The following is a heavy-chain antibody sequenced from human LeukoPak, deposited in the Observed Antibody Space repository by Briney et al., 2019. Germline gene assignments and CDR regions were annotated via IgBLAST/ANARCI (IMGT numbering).Heavy chain of an antibody. V-gene: IGHV3-23*01. J-gene: IGHJ4*02. Sequence: GGSLRLSCAASGFSFGSYAVGWTRQAPGQGLEWVSAISGSGSHANYAESVKGRFTISRDNSKNTLYLQMHSLIAADTAVYYCGSGPVGTTVLWGQGTLVTVSS. D-gene: IGHD1-1*01. CDR2: ISGSGSHA. CDR3: GSGPVGTTVL. CDR1: GFSFGSYA.